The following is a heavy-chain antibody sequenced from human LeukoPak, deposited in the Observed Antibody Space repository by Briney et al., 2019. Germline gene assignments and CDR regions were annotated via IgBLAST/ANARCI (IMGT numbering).Heavy chain of an antibody. J-gene: IGHJ4*02. CDR1: GYTLTELS. Sequence: ASVKVSCKVSGYTLTELSMHWVRQAPGKGLEWMGGFDPEDGETIYAQKFQGRVTMTEDTSTDTAYMELSSLRSEDTAVYYCATASRSGYYTGAIGYWGQGTLVTVSS. CDR3: ATASRSGYYTGAIGY. CDR2: FDPEDGET. V-gene: IGHV1-24*01. D-gene: IGHD3-3*01.